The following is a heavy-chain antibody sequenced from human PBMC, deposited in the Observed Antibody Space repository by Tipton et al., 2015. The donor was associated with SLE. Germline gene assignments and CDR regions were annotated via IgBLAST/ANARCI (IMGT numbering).Heavy chain of an antibody. V-gene: IGHV4-38-2*01. J-gene: IGHJ4*02. D-gene: IGHD2-15*01. CDR1: GYSISSGYY. CDR3: AITRRWSGGSPWDY. Sequence: TLSLTCAVSGYSISSGYYWGWIRQPPGKGLEWIGSIYHSGSTYYNPSLKSRVTISVDTSKNQFSLKLSSVTAADTAVYYCAITRRWSGGSPWDYWGQGTLVTVSS. CDR2: IYHSGST.